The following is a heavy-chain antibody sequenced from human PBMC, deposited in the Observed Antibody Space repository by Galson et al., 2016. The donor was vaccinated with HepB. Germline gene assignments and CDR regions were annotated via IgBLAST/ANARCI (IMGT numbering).Heavy chain of an antibody. CDR2: VYPDDSDI. CDR3: ARGTGSYWYLDL. D-gene: IGHD1-1*01. Sequence: QSGAEVKKPGESLKISCEGSGYKFTTYWIGWVRQRPGKGLEWMGIVYPDDSDIRYSPSFQAKVTISADKSINPAYLQWSSVSASDTAFYFCARGTGSYWYLDLWGRGTLVTVSS. CDR1: GYKFTTYW. V-gene: IGHV5-51*01. J-gene: IGHJ2*01.